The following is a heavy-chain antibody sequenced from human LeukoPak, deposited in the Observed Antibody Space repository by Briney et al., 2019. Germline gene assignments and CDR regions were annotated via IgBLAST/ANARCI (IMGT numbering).Heavy chain of an antibody. Sequence: KPGESLKISCKGSGYSFTSYWIGWVRQVPGKGLEWMGIIYPGDSDTRYSPSFQGQVTISADKSISTAYLQWSSLKASDTAMYYCARHGSGYCSGGSCYSAKGEFDPWGQGTLVTVSS. CDR3: ARHGSGYCSGGSCYSAKGEFDP. J-gene: IGHJ5*02. CDR2: IYPGDSDT. CDR1: GYSFTSYW. V-gene: IGHV5-51*01. D-gene: IGHD2-15*01.